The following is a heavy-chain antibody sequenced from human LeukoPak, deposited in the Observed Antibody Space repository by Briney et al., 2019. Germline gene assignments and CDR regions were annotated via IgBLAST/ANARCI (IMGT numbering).Heavy chain of an antibody. CDR2: IWYDGSNK. Sequence: PGGSLRLSCAASGFTFSSYGMHWVRQAPGKGLEWVAVIWYDGSNKYYADSVEGRFTISRDNSKNTLYLQMNSLRAGDTAVYYCARGIAAAIRYWGQGTLVTVSS. CDR1: GFTFSSYG. J-gene: IGHJ4*02. D-gene: IGHD6-13*01. CDR3: ARGIAAAIRY. V-gene: IGHV3-33*01.